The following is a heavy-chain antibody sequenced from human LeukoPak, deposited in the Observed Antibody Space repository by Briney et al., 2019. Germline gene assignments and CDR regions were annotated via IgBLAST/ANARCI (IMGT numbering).Heavy chain of an antibody. CDR1: GGSITSYAW. J-gene: IGHJ5*02. D-gene: IGHD3-22*01. CDR2: IHLNGIT. CDR3: ARVISSAWRQNDL. Sequence: SGTLSLTCSVSGGSITSYAWWSWVRQPPGKGLEWIGEIHLNGITIYNPSLKSRVTMSIDKSENHLSLNLSSVTAADMAIYYCARVISSAWRQNDLWGQGTLVTVSS. V-gene: IGHV4-4*02.